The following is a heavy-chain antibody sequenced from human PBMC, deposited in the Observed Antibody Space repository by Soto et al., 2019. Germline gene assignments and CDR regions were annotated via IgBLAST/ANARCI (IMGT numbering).Heavy chain of an antibody. D-gene: IGHD4-17*01. CDR2: ISSSSSYI. CDR3: ARDIYYGGPIRDYYYGMDV. Sequence: EVQLVESGGGLVKPGGSLRLSCAASGFTFSSYSMNWVRQAPGKGLEWVSSISSSSSYIYYADSVKGRFTISRDNAKNSLYLQMNSLRAEDTAVYYCARDIYYGGPIRDYYYGMDVWGQGTTVTVSS. J-gene: IGHJ6*02. V-gene: IGHV3-21*01. CDR1: GFTFSSYS.